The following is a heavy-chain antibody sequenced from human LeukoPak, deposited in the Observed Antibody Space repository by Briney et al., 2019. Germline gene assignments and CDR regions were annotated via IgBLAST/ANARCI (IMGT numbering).Heavy chain of an antibody. CDR3: AKNRDYDSSAQFDY. J-gene: IGHJ4*02. D-gene: IGHD3-22*01. CDR2: ISGSGGST. Sequence: GGSLRLSCAASGFTFSSFAMSWVRHAPGRGVGCGSAISGSGGSTYYADSVKARSTITRDNSKNPLYLKMNSLRAEDTAVYYCAKNRDYDSSAQFDYWGQGTLVTVSS. V-gene: IGHV3-23*01. CDR1: GFTFSSFA.